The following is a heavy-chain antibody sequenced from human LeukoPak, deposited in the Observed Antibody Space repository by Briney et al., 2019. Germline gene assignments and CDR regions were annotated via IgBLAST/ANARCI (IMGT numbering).Heavy chain of an antibody. CDR2: ISWNSGSI. J-gene: IGHJ6*02. CDR3: EKDLRGGGGGAHYYYYYGMDV. Sequence: GGSLRLSCAASGFTFDDYAMHWVRQAPGKGLEWVSGISWNSGSIGYADSVKGRFTISRDNAKNSLYLQMNSLRAEDTALYYWEKDLRGGGGGAHYYYYYGMDVWGQGTTVTVSS. CDR1: GFTFDDYA. D-gene: IGHD4-17*01. V-gene: IGHV3-9*01.